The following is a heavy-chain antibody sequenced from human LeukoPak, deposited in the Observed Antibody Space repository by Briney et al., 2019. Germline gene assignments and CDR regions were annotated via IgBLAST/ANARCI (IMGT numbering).Heavy chain of an antibody. D-gene: IGHD3-16*01. CDR2: VYYSGRT. Sequence: SETLSLTCTVSGASVSSSSYFWGWIRQSPGKGLEYIGSVYYSGRTYYNPSLKSRVTISLDTSTNQFSLRLTSVTAADTAVYYCARPLDTSLANPFDIWGHGTMVTVSS. V-gene: IGHV4-39*01. CDR3: ARPLDTSLANPFDI. J-gene: IGHJ3*02. CDR1: GASVSSSSYF.